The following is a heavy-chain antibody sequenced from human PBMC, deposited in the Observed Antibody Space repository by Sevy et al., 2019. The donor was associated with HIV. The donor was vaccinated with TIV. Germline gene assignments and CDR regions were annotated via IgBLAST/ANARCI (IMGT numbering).Heavy chain of an antibody. CDR1: EFTFSTYA. Sequence: GGSLRLSCAASEFTFSTYAMSWVRQAPGKGLEWVSAISGSGGRTNYADSVKGRFTVSRANSKNTLYLQMNSLRAEDTAVYYCAKTKAGYYYAMDVWGQGTTVTVSS. J-gene: IGHJ6*02. CDR3: AKTKAGYYYAMDV. D-gene: IGHD6-13*01. V-gene: IGHV3-23*01. CDR2: ISGSGGRT.